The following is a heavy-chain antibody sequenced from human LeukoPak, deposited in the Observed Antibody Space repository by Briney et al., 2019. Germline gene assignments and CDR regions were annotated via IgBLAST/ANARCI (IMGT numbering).Heavy chain of an antibody. J-gene: IGHJ4*02. CDR1: GGSISNYY. CDR3: ARDGVSWILDY. D-gene: IGHD3-16*01. CDR2: IYSSGST. V-gene: IGHV4-4*07. Sequence: SETLSLTCTVSGGSISNYYWSWIRQPAGKGLEWIGRIYSSGSTNYNPSLESRVTISVDTSKNQFSLKLSSVTAADTAVYYCARDGVSWILDYWGQGTLVTVSS.